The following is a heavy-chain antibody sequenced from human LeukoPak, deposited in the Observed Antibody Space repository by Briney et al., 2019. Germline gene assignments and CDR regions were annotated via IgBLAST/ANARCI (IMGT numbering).Heavy chain of an antibody. D-gene: IGHD3-22*01. CDR2: INPNSGGT. CDR1: GYTFTGYY. J-gene: IGHJ3*02. V-gene: IGHV1-2*02. Sequence: ASVKVSCKASGYTFTGYYMHWVRQAPGQGLEWMGWINPNSGGTNYAQKFQGRVTMTRDTSISTAYMELSRPRSDDTAVYYCATIVAYYYDSSGYGTDAFDIWGQGTMVTVSS. CDR3: ATIVAYYYDSSGYGTDAFDI.